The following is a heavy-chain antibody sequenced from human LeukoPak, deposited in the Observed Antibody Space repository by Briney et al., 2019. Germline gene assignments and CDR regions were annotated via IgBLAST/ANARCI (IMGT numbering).Heavy chain of an antibody. V-gene: IGHV4-39*07. CDR2: IYYSGST. Sequence: SETLSLTCTVSGDSISGSTYYWGWIRQPPGKGLEWIGSIYYSGSTYYNPSLKSRVTISVDTSKNQFSLKLSSVTAADTAVYYCARVTSWQLLDYWGQGTLVTVSS. CDR1: GDSISGSTYY. CDR3: ARVTSWQLLDY. J-gene: IGHJ4*02. D-gene: IGHD6-13*01.